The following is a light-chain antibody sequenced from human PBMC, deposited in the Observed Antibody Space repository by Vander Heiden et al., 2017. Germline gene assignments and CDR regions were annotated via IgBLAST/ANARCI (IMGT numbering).Light chain of an antibody. CDR1: QSISTH. Sequence: DIQVTKSPSSLSASVGDRVTIPCRASQSISTHLNWYQQRPGRPPKLLIYDATNLESGVPSRFSGSGSGTDFTLTISSLQPEDFATYSCQQSFTTPITFAGGTKVEMK. CDR2: DAT. V-gene: IGKV1-39*01. CDR3: QQSFTTPIT. J-gene: IGKJ4*01.